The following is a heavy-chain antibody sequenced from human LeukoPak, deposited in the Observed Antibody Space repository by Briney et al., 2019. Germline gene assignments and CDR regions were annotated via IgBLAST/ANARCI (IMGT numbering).Heavy chain of an antibody. CDR2: IWYDGSNK. CDR3: AREWYGFDY. D-gene: IGHD2-15*01. Sequence: GGSLRLSCAASGFTFSSYSMNWVRQAPGKGLEWVAVIWYDGSNKDYADSVKGRFTISRDNSKNTLYLQMNSLRAEDTAVYYCAREWYGFDYWGQGTLVTVSS. J-gene: IGHJ4*02. CDR1: GFTFSSYS. V-gene: IGHV3-33*08.